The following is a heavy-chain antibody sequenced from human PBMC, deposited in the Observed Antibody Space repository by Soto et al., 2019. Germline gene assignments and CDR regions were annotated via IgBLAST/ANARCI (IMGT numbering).Heavy chain of an antibody. CDR1: GFTFSSYS. CDR3: AREGRPLNWFDP. Sequence: VGPKRLSCTASGFTFSSYSMNWVRQATGKGLEWVSYISSSSSTIYYADSVKGRFTISRDNAKNSLYLQMNSLRAEDTAVYYCAREGRPLNWFDPWGQGTLVTVSS. CDR2: ISSSSSTI. J-gene: IGHJ5*02. V-gene: IGHV3-48*01.